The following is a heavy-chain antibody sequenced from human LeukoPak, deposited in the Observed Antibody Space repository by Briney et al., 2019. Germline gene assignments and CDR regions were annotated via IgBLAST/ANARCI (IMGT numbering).Heavy chain of an antibody. J-gene: IGHJ5*02. V-gene: IGHV3-64*01. Sequence: PGGSLRLSCAASGFTFSSYAMHWVRQAPGKGLEYVSAISSNGGSTYYANSVKGRFTISRDNSKNTLYLQMGSLRAEDTAVYYCARDGSGSIRGWFDPWGQGTLVTVSS. CDR3: ARDGSGSIRGWFDP. CDR1: GFTFSSYA. CDR2: ISSNGGST. D-gene: IGHD1-26*01.